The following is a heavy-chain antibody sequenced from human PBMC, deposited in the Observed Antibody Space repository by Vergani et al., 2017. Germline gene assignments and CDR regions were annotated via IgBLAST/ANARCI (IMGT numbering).Heavy chain of an antibody. Sequence: QVQLVQSGAEVKKPGASVKVSCKASGYTFTSYGISWVRQAPGQGLEWMGWISAYNGNTNYAQKLQGRVSMTTDTSTSTAYMELRSLRSDDTAVYYCARDEVDGQQQLLAYFDLWGRGTLVTVSS. V-gene: IGHV1-18*04. CDR2: ISAYNGNT. J-gene: IGHJ2*01. CDR3: ARDEVDGQQQLLAYFDL. CDR1: GYTFTSYG. D-gene: IGHD6-13*01.